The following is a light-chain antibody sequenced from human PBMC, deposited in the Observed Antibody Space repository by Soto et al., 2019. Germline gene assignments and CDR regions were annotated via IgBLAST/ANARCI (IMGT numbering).Light chain of an antibody. V-gene: IGLV1-40*01. CDR3: QSYDSSLSAPR. Sequence: QLVLTQPPSVSGAPGQRVTISCTGSSSNIGAGYDVHWYQHLPGTAPKLLIYANNNRPSGVPDRFSGSKSGTSASLAITGLQADDEGDYYCQSYDSSLSAPRFGGGTKLTVL. CDR2: ANN. J-gene: IGLJ2*01. CDR1: SSNIGAGYD.